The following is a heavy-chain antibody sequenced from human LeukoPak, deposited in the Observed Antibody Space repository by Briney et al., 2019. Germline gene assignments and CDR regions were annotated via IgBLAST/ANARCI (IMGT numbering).Heavy chain of an antibody. V-gene: IGHV3-21*04. D-gene: IGHD1-26*01. J-gene: IGHJ4*02. CDR1: GISFSNYS. CDR3: AKEYTGTFSPFPSYFDN. CDR2: ISSSSRFI. Sequence: GGSLRLSCAASGISFSNYSMNWVRQAPGKGLEWVSLISSSSRFIYYGDSVKGRFTISRDISKNTLYLQMNSLRAEDTAIYYCAKEYTGTFSPFPSYFDNWGQGTLVTVSS.